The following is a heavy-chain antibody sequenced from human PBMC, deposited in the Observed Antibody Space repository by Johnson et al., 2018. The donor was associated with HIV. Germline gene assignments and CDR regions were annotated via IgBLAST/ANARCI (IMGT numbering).Heavy chain of an antibody. V-gene: IGHV3-23*04. D-gene: IGHD6-13*01. CDR1: GFTFDDYG. Sequence: VQLVESGGGVVRPGGSLRLSCAASGFTFDDYGMSWVRQAPGKGLEWVSAISGSGGSTYYADSVKGRFTISRDNSKNTLYLQMNSLRAEDTAVYYCAKGSSSWPNDAFDIWGQGTMVTVSS. J-gene: IGHJ3*02. CDR2: ISGSGGST. CDR3: AKGSSSWPNDAFDI.